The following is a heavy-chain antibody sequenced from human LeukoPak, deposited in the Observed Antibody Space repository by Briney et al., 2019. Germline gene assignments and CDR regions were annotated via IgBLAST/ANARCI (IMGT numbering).Heavy chain of an antibody. D-gene: IGHD2-15*01. CDR1: GGSISSYY. V-gene: IGHV4-59*12. Sequence: SETLSLTCTVSGGSISSYYWSWIRQPPGKGLEWIGYIYYSGSTNYNPSLKSRVSISVDTSKNQFSLKLSSVTAADTAVYYCARGRPVGYCSGGSCYRGDYWGQGTLVTVSS. CDR3: ARGRPVGYCSGGSCYRGDY. CDR2: IYYSGST. J-gene: IGHJ4*02.